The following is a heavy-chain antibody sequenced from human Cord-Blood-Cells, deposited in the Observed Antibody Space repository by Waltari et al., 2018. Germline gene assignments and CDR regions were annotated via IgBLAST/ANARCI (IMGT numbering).Heavy chain of an antibody. CDR3: ARLTYDSSGYFIDY. J-gene: IGHJ4*02. V-gene: IGHV4-39*01. D-gene: IGHD3-22*01. CDR2: LYYSGST. CDR1: GGSISSSRYY. Sequence: LQLQETGPGLVKPSEPLSLTCTVPGGSISSSRYYWAWIRQPPGKGLEWIGSLYYSGSTYHNPALKSRVTISVDTSKNQFSLKLSSVTAADTAVYYCARLTYDSSGYFIDYWGQGTLVTVSS.